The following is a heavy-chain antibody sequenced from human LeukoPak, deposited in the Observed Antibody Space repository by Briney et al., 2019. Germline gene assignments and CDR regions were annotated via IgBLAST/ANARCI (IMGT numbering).Heavy chain of an antibody. J-gene: IGHJ4*02. CDR3: AREEGRYYFDY. Sequence: PSETLSLTCTVSGGSISSGSYYWSWIRQPAGKGLEWIGRIYTSGSTNYNPSLKSRVTISVDTSKNQFSLKLSSVTAADTAVYYCAREEGRYYFDYWGQGALVTVSS. CDR2: IYTSGST. CDR1: GGSISSGSYY. V-gene: IGHV4-61*02.